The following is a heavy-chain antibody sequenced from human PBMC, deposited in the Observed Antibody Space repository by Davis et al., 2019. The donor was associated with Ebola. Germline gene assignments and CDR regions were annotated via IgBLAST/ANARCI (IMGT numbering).Heavy chain of an antibody. V-gene: IGHV3-23*01. CDR3: AKDSEPFIAVAGTDGY. Sequence: GGSLRLSCAASGFTFSSYAMSWVRQAPGKGLEWVSAISGSGGSTYYADSVKGRFTISRDNSKNTLYLQMNSLRAEDTAVYYCAKDSEPFIAVAGTDGYWGQGTLVTVSS. J-gene: IGHJ4*02. D-gene: IGHD6-19*01. CDR2: ISGSGGST. CDR1: GFTFSSYA.